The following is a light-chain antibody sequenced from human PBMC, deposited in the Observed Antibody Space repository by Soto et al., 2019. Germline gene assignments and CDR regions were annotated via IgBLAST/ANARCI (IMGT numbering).Light chain of an antibody. Sequence: QSALTQPASVSGSPGQSITISCTGTSSDVGGYNYVSWYQQHPGKAPKFMIYEVSNRPSGVSNRFSGSKSGNTASLTISGLQAEDESDYYCSSYTSSSTPWVFGGGTQLTGL. CDR2: EVS. J-gene: IGLJ3*02. V-gene: IGLV2-14*01. CDR3: SSYTSSSTPWV. CDR1: SSDVGGYNY.